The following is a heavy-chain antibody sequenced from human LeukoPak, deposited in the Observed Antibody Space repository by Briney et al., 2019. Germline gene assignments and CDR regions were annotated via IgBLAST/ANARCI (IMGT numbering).Heavy chain of an antibody. CDR3: ARDGLAAATLHWCFDL. CDR1: GFTFSDYF. Sequence: GGSLRLSCAASGFTFSDYFMDWIRQAPGKGLEWVSYISSSGSTIYYADSVKGRFTIFRDNAKNSLSLQMNSLRAEDTAVYYCARDGLAAATLHWCFDLWGRGTLVTVSS. V-gene: IGHV3-11*04. D-gene: IGHD6-25*01. CDR2: ISSSGSTI. J-gene: IGHJ2*01.